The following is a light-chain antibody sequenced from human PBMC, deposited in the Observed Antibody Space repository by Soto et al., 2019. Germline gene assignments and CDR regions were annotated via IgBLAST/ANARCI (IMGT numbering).Light chain of an antibody. Sequence: QLVLTQSPSASASLGASVKLTCTLSSGHSSYAIAWHQQQPEKGPRYLMKLNSDGSHSKGDGIPDRFSGSSSGAERYLTISSFQSEDGADYGCPSWGTGIGVFGGGTKLTVL. CDR2: LNSDGSH. V-gene: IGLV4-69*01. J-gene: IGLJ2*01. CDR1: SGHSSYA. CDR3: PSWGTGIGV.